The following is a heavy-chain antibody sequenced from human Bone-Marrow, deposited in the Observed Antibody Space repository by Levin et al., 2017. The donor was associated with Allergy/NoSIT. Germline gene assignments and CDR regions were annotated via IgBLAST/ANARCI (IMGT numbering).Heavy chain of an antibody. CDR2: ISSSGSTI. Sequence: GESLKISCAASGFTFSDYYMSWIRQAPGKGLEWVSYISSSGSTIYYADSVKGRFTISRDNAKNSLYLQMNSLRAEDTAVYYCARDGAPHQNYDYVWGSYRYFGGFDYWGQGTLVTVSS. J-gene: IGHJ4*02. CDR1: GFTFSDYY. V-gene: IGHV3-11*01. D-gene: IGHD3-16*02. CDR3: ARDGAPHQNYDYVWGSYRYFGGFDY.